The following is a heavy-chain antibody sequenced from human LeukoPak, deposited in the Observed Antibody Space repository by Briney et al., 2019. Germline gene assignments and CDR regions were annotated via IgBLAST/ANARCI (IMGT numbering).Heavy chain of an antibody. CDR1: GGSFSGYY. CDR2: INHSGST. V-gene: IGHV4-34*01. D-gene: IGHD3-10*01. CDR3: ARGRVYGSGSYFSRFFY. J-gene: IGHJ4*02. Sequence: SETLSLTCAAYGGSFSGYYWSWIRQPPGKGLEWIGEINHSGSTNYNPSLKSRVTISVDTSKNQFSLKLSSVTAADTAVYYCARGRVYGSGSYFSRFFYWGQGTLVTVSS.